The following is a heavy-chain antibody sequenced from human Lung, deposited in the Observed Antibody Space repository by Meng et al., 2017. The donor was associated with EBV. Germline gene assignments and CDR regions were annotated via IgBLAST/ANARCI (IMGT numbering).Heavy chain of an antibody. Sequence: QVLLGQSRVEVKNSGASVKVSCKASGYTFTGYYMHWVRQAAGQGLEWMGRINPNSGGTNYAKKFQGRVTMTRDTSISTAYMELSRLRSDDTAVYYCAHQAVAGTRGWFDPWGQGTLVTVSS. J-gene: IGHJ5*02. CDR3: AHQAVAGTRGWFDP. CDR2: INPNSGGT. CDR1: GYTFTGYY. V-gene: IGHV1-2*06. D-gene: IGHD6-19*01.